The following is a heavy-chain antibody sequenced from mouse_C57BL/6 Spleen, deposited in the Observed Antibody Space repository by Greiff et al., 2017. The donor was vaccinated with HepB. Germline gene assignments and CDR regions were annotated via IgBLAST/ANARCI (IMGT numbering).Heavy chain of an antibody. Sequence: EVHLVESGPGLVKPSQSLSLTCSVTGYSITSGYYWNWIRQFPGNKLEWMGYISYDGSNNYNPSLKNRISITRDTSKNQFFLKLNSVTTEDTATYYCARRGHSNWNAMDYWGQGTSVTVSS. CDR2: ISYDGSN. D-gene: IGHD2-5*01. V-gene: IGHV3-6*01. J-gene: IGHJ4*01. CDR3: ARRGHSNWNAMDY. CDR1: GYSITSGYY.